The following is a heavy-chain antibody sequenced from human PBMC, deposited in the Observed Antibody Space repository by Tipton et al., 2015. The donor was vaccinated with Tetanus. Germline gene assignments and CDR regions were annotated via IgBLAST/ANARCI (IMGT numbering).Heavy chain of an antibody. D-gene: IGHD6-13*01. CDR2: IYTSGST. CDR3: ARGWGSSWYYFDY. V-gene: IGHV4-4*07. Sequence: TLSLTCSVSGDSISSFYWSWIRQPAGKGLEWIGRIYTSGSTNYNPSLKSRVTMSVDTSKRQFSLKPNSVTAADTAVYYCARGWGSSWYYFDYWGQGILVTVSS. CDR1: GDSISSFY. J-gene: IGHJ4*02.